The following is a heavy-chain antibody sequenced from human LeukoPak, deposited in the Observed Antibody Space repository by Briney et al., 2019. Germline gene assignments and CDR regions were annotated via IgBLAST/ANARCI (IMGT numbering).Heavy chain of an antibody. CDR3: ARDENGDYTLIYYYYGMDV. D-gene: IGHD4-17*01. V-gene: IGHV4-39*07. Sequence: SETLSLTCTVSGGSISSYYWSWIRQPPGKGLEWIGSIYYSGSTYYNPSLKSRVTISVDTSKNQFSLKLSSVTAADTAVYYCARDENGDYTLIYYYYGMDVWGQGTTVTVSS. CDR2: IYYSGST. J-gene: IGHJ6*02. CDR1: GGSISSYY.